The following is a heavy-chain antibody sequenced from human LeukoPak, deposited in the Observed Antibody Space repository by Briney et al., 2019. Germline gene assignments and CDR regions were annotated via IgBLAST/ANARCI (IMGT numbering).Heavy chain of an antibody. V-gene: IGHV4-30-2*01. CDR2: IYHSGST. CDR3: AKDRGCGKIVEMATPCYFDY. CDR1: GGSISSGGYS. J-gene: IGHJ4*02. Sequence: SQTLSLTCAVSGGSISSGGYSWSWIRQPPGKGLEWIGYIYHSGSTYYNPSLKSRVTISVDRSKNQFSLKLSSVTAADTAVYYCAKDRGCGKIVEMATPCYFDYWGQGTLVTVSS. D-gene: IGHD5-24*01.